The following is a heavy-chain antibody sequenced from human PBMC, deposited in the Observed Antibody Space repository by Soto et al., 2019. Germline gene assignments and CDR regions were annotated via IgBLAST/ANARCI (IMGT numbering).Heavy chain of an antibody. J-gene: IGHJ4*02. CDR2: IYSGGST. CDR1: GFTVSSNY. D-gene: IGHD3-22*01. V-gene: IGHV3-53*01. CDR3: ARNYYDSGGGFDY. Sequence: EVQLVESGGGLIQPGGSLRLSCAASGFTVSSNYMSWVRQAPGKGLEWVSVIYSGGSTYYADSVKGRFTISRDNSKNTLYLPMNSLRAEDTAVYYCARNYYDSGGGFDYWGQGTLVTVSS.